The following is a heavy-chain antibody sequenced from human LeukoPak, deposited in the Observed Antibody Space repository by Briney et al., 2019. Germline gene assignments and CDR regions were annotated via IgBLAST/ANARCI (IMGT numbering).Heavy chain of an antibody. CDR1: GYTFTSSG. J-gene: IGHJ6*03. CDR3: ARSPPYYDFWSGYFSSGYYYMDV. Sequence: ASVKVSRKTSGYTFTSSGVSWVRQAPGQGLEWMGWINAETGHTNYAQKFQGRVTVTADTYTRTAYMELRSLRSDDTAVYYCARSPPYYDFWSGYFSSGYYYMDVWGKGTTVTVSS. D-gene: IGHD3-3*01. CDR2: INAETGHT. V-gene: IGHV1-18*01.